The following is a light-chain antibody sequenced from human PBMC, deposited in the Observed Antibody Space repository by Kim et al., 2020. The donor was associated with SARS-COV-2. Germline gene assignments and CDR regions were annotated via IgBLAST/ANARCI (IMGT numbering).Light chain of an antibody. CDR1: SLRTYY. CDR3: NSRDSSGNHVV. Sequence: LGQPVRITCQGDSLRTYYASWYQQKPGQAPVLVIYGKNNRPSGIPDRFSGSSSGNTASLTITGAQAEDEADYYCNSRDSSGNHVVFGGGTQLTVL. J-gene: IGLJ2*01. CDR2: GKN. V-gene: IGLV3-19*01.